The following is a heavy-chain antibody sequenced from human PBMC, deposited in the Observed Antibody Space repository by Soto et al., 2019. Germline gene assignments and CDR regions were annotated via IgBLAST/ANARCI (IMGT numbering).Heavy chain of an antibody. J-gene: IGHJ4*02. CDR3: ARTRGDSSGRRAFEY. CDR2: ISASGGTT. Sequence: EVQLLESGGGLVQPGGSLRLSCAASGLTFSSYAMTWVRQAPGKGLEWVAGISASGGTTYYADSVKGRFTISRDNSKSTVFLQMNSLRGEDTALYYCARTRGDSSGRRAFEYWGQGTLVTVSS. D-gene: IGHD6-19*01. V-gene: IGHV3-23*01. CDR1: GLTFSSYA.